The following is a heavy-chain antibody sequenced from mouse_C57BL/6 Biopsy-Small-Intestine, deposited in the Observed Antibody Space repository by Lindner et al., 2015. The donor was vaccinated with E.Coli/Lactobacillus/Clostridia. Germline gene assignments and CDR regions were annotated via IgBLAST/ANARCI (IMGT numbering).Heavy chain of an antibody. CDR2: IIPFFATT. J-gene: IGHJ2*01. Sequence: SVKVSCKASGGTFSSYGFNWVRQAPGQGLEWMGGIIPFFATTTYAQTFQGRVTITADESTSTAYMELSSLTSADTAVYYCARAPPRTAVTFQYFDYWGQGILVTVSS. CDR3: ARAPPRTAVTFQYFDY. D-gene: IGHD2-13*01. V-gene: IGHV1-69*02. CDR1: GGTFSSYG.